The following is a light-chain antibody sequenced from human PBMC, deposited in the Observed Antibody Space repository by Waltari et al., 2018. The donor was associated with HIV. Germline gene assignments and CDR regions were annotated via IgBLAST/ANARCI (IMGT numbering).Light chain of an antibody. CDR2: EGI. CDR3: SSYGGSSNWL. CDR1: SSDIGNYNL. J-gene: IGLJ2*01. Sequence: QSALTQPASVSGSPGQSITISCTGTSSDIGNYNLVSWYQQYAGKAPKLIIYEGIKRPSWVSNRISGSKSANTASLTISGLQAEDEADYYCSSYGGSSNWLFGGGTKLTVL. V-gene: IGLV2-23*01.